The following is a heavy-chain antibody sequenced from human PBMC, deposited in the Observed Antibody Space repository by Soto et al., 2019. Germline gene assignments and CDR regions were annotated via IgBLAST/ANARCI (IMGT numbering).Heavy chain of an antibody. V-gene: IGHV3-23*01. Sequence: GGSLRLSCAASGFTFSSYAMSWVRQAPGKGLEWVSAISGSGGSTYYADSVKGRFTISRDNSKNTLYLQMNSLRAEDTAVYYCAKSGDIVVVVAATRYYYGMDVWGQGTTVTVSS. D-gene: IGHD2-15*01. J-gene: IGHJ6*02. CDR2: ISGSGGST. CDR3: AKSGDIVVVVAATRYYYGMDV. CDR1: GFTFSSYA.